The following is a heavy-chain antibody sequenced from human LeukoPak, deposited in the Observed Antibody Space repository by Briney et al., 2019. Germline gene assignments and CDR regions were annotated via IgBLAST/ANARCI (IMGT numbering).Heavy chain of an antibody. CDR1: GFSFSSNS. D-gene: IGHD5-24*01. J-gene: IGHJ3*02. CDR2: ISSVSSQI. V-gene: IGHV3-21*05. CDR3: ARDPRRRDGYNYGAFDI. Sequence: GGSLRLSCAASGFSFSSNSMNWVRQAPGKGLEWVSYISSVSSQIFYADSVKGRFTISRDNAKNSLFLQMNSLRVEDTAVYYCARDPRRRDGYNYGAFDIWGQGTMVTVSS.